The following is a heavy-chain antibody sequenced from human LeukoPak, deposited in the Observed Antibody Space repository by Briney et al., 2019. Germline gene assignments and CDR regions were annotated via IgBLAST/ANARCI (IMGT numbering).Heavy chain of an antibody. CDR2: INHSGST. D-gene: IGHD1-7*01. J-gene: IGHJ3*02. CDR3: AKDRGISWNYQPSSAFDI. CDR1: GGSFSGYY. V-gene: IGHV4-34*01. Sequence: PSETLSLTCAVYGGSFSGYYWSWLRQPPGKGLEWIGEINHSGSTNYNPSLKSRVTISVDTSKNQFSLKLSSVTAADTAVYYCAKDRGISWNYQPSSAFDIWGQGTMVTVSS.